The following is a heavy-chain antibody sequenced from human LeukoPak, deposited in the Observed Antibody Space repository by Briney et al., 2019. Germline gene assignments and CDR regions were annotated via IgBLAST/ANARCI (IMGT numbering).Heavy chain of an antibody. J-gene: IGHJ3*02. CDR3: AGGIGYCSGGSCYETHAFDI. D-gene: IGHD2-15*01. CDR1: GGSISSYY. CDR2: IYTSGST. V-gene: IGHV4-4*07. Sequence: SETLSLTCTVSGGSISSYYWSWIRQPAGKGLEWIGRIYTSGSTNYNPSLKSRVTISVDTSKNQFSLKLSSVTAADTAVYYCAGGIGYCSGGSCYETHAFDIWGQGTMVTVSS.